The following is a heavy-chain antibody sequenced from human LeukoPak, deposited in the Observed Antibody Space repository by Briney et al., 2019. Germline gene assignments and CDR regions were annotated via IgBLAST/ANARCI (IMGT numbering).Heavy chain of an antibody. V-gene: IGHV1-18*01. CDR2: VSTYNNKA. CDR1: GYTFASYG. CDR3: ARGIFGAFHF. D-gene: IGHD3-10*01. J-gene: IGHJ3*01. Sequence: ASVKVSCKASGYTFASYGISWVRQAPRHGFEWLGWVSTYNNKANYTQKLQGRVTLTTDTSTSTVYLELKSLTSDDTAVYYCARGIFGAFHFWGQGTMVIVS.